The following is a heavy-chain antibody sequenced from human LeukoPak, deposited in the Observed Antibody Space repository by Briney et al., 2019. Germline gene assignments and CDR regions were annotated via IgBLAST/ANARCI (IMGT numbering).Heavy chain of an antibody. V-gene: IGHV4-4*02. D-gene: IGHD5-12*01. J-gene: IGHJ4*02. Sequence: SETLSLTCAVSGGSISSSNWWSWVRQPPGKGLEWIGEIYRSGSTNYNPSLKSRVTISVDKSKNQFSLKLSSVTAADTAMYYCARYRGASGYHFDYWGQGTLVTVSP. CDR3: ARYRGASGYHFDY. CDR2: IYRSGST. CDR1: GGSISSSNW.